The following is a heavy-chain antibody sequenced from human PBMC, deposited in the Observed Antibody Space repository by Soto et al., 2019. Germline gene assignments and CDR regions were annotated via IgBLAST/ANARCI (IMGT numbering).Heavy chain of an antibody. V-gene: IGHV3-23*01. CDR3: AKFKSSTYGGYYYYYMDV. J-gene: IGHJ6*03. Sequence: PGGSLRLSCAASGFSFRRKWVYWVRQAPGKGPEWVSSISSSGGSTYYADSVKGRFTISRDNSKNTLYLQVNSLRAEDTAIYYCAKFKSSTYGGYYYYYMDVWGKGTTLTVSS. CDR2: ISSSGGST. CDR1: GFSFRRKW. D-gene: IGHD3-10*01.